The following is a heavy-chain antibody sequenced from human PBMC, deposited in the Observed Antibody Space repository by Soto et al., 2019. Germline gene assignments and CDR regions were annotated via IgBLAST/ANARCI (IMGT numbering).Heavy chain of an antibody. CDR2: IYYSGST. CDR3: ARNYDFWSGYYDSGTNWFDP. CDR1: GGSISSSSYY. Sequence: LPETLSLTCTVSGGSISSSSYYWGWIRQPPGKGLEWIGSIYYSGSTYYNPSLKSRVTISVDTSKNQFSLKLSSVTAADTAVYYCARNYDFWSGYYDSGTNWFDPWGQGTLVTVSS. V-gene: IGHV4-39*01. J-gene: IGHJ5*02. D-gene: IGHD3-3*01.